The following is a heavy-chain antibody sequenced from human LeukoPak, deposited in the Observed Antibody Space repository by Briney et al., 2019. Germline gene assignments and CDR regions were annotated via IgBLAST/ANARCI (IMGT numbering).Heavy chain of an antibody. CDR2: IYYSGST. J-gene: IGHJ4*02. CDR1: GGSISSYY. Sequence: SETLSLTCTVSGGSISSYYWSWIRQPPGKGLEWIGYIYYSGSTNYNPSLKSRVTISVDTSKNQFSLKLSSVTAADTAVYYCARDRKWSYGYYFDYWGQGTLVTVSS. D-gene: IGHD5-18*01. CDR3: ARDRKWSYGYYFDY. V-gene: IGHV4-59*01.